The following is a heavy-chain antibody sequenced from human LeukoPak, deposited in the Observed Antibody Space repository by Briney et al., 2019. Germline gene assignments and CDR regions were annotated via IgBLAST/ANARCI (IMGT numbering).Heavy chain of an antibody. Sequence: ASVKVSCKVSGYTLTELSMHWVRQAPGQGLEWMGGIIPIFGTANYAQKFQGRVTITADKSTSTAYMELSSLRSEDTAVYYCARSTTGIHFDYWGQGTLVTVSS. D-gene: IGHD1-1*01. CDR3: ARSTTGIHFDY. J-gene: IGHJ4*02. V-gene: IGHV1-69*06. CDR1: GYTLTELS. CDR2: IIPIFGTA.